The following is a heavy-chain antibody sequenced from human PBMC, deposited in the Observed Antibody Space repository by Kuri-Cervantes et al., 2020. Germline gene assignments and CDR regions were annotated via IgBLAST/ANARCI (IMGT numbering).Heavy chain of an antibody. CDR2: ITHSGIA. CDR3: ARLRRYGHKLIGHFDY. J-gene: IGHJ4*02. V-gene: IGHV4-34*01. Sequence: SETLSLTCAVYGESFSGSSWSCIRQPPGKGLDCIGAITHSGIAIYSPSLKSRLTISADTSKNHFSLRLSSVTAADTAVYYCARLRRYGHKLIGHFDYWGQGTLVTVSS. CDR1: GESFSGSS. D-gene: IGHD5-24*01.